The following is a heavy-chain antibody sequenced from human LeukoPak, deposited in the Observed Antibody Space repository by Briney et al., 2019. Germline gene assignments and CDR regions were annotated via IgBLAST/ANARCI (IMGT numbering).Heavy chain of an antibody. CDR1: GYTFTGYY. J-gene: IGHJ4*02. CDR3: ARGSYTLGRSSLYSDDILTGYYSPFDY. D-gene: IGHD3-9*01. V-gene: IGHV1-2*02. Sequence: ASVKVSCKASGYTFTGYYMHWVRQAPGQGLEWMGWINPNSGGTNYAQKFQGRVTMTRDTSISTAYMELSRLRSDDTAVYYCARGSYTLGRSSLYSDDILTGYYSPFDYWGQGTLVTVSS. CDR2: INPNSGGT.